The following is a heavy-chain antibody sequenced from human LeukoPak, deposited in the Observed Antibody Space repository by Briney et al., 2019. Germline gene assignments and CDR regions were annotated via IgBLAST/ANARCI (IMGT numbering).Heavy chain of an antibody. CDR3: ARLSKDTVVLPAAMAHYFDY. CDR1: GGSISGYY. D-gene: IGHD2-2*01. V-gene: IGHV4-59*08. Sequence: SETLSLTCTVSGGSISGYYWSWIRQPPGKGLQFIGYIHYTGSTNYNPSLESRVSLSVDTSKNQFSLKLRSVTAADTAVYYCARLSKDTVVLPAAMAHYFDYWGQGTLVTVSS. CDR2: IHYTGST. J-gene: IGHJ4*02.